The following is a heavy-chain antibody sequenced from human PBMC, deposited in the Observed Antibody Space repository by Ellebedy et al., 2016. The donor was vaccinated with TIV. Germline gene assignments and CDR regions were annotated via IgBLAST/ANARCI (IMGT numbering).Heavy chain of an antibody. D-gene: IGHD1-1*01. CDR3: ATYTMGRLEH. CDR1: GVSISSSY. CDR2: FYYSVNS. V-gene: IGHV4-59*08. Sequence: MPSETLSLTCAVSGVSISSSYWTWIRQPPGRALECIGYFYYSVNSNYSPSLKSRVTISVDTSKNQFSLKLSYLTAADTAVYFCATYTMGRLEHWGQGTLVTVSS. J-gene: IGHJ5*02.